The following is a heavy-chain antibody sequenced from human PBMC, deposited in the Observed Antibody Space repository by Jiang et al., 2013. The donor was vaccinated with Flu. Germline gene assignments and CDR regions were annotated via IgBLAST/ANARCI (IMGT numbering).Heavy chain of an antibody. CDR2: ISAYNGNT. V-gene: IGHV1-18*04. Sequence: SGAEVKKPGASVKVSCKASAYTFTTLGISWVRQAPGQRLEWMGWISAYNGNTNYAQRLQGRVTMTTETSTSTAFMELRSLTSDDTAVYYCVTSAAGPFGNWGQGTLVTVSS. CDR3: VTSAAGPFGN. D-gene: IGHD6-13*01. J-gene: IGHJ4*02. CDR1: AYTFTTLG.